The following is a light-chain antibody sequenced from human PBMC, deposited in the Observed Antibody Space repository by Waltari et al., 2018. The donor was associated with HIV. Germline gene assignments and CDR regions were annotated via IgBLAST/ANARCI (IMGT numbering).Light chain of an antibody. CDR2: GVS. J-gene: IGLJ2*01. CDR1: GSAIGLYDL. Sequence: QSALTQPASLSGSPGQSITITCSGTGSAIGLYDLVSWYRHAPGNAPRLLISGVSNRPSESSRRFSCSKARTTASLTISALQADDEGDYYCSAYTMSGSLVFGGGTKLTVL. V-gene: IGLV2-14*01. CDR3: SAYTMSGSLV.